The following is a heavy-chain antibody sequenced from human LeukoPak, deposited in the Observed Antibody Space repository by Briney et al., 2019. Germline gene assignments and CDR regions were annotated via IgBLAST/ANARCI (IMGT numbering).Heavy chain of an antibody. D-gene: IGHD3-22*01. CDR1: GGSISSSSYY. Sequence: SETLSLTCTVSGGSISSSSYYWGWIRQPPGKGLEWIGSIYYSGSTYYNPSLKSRLTISLDTSKNQFSLKLSSVTAADTAVYYCTGKYYFDSSGYYYADYWGQGTLVTVSS. V-gene: IGHV4-39*07. J-gene: IGHJ4*02. CDR3: TGKYYFDSSGYYYADY. CDR2: IYYSGST.